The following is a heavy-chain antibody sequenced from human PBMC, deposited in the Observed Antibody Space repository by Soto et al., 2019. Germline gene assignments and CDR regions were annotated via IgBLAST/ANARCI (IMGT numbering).Heavy chain of an antibody. CDR2: IYYSGST. J-gene: IGHJ4*02. V-gene: IGHV4-39*01. Sequence: SETLSLTCTVSGGSISSSSYYWGWIRQPPGKGLEWIGSIYYSGSTYYNPSLKSRVTISVDTSKNQFSLKLSSVTAADTAVYYCARRGPMITFGGVIVTFFDYWGQGTLVTVSS. CDR1: GGSISSSSYY. CDR3: ARRGPMITFGGVIVTFFDY. D-gene: IGHD3-16*02.